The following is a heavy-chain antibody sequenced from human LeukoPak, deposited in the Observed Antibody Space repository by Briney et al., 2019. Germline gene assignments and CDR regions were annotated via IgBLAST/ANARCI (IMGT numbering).Heavy chain of an antibody. D-gene: IGHD3-10*01. Sequence: VASVKVSCKASGYTFTGYYMHWVRQAPGQGLEWMGWINPNSGGTNYAQKFQGRVTMTRDTSISTAYMELSRLRSDDTAVYYCARGGGLLWFGGSNDYRGQGTLVTVSS. CDR1: GYTFTGYY. J-gene: IGHJ4*02. CDR2: INPNSGGT. CDR3: ARGGGLLWFGGSNDY. V-gene: IGHV1-2*02.